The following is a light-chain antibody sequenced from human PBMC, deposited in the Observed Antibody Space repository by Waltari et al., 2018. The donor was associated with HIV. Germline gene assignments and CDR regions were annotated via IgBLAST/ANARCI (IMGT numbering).Light chain of an antibody. CDR3: SSYTSSNTLVV. V-gene: IGLV2-14*01. CDR1: SSAVGDYNY. J-gene: IGLJ2*01. CDR2: EVS. Sequence: QSALTQPASVSGSPGPSITISCPGTSSAVGDYNYVSWYQQRPGKAPKLIIYEVSHRPSGVSNRFSGSKSGNTASLTISGLQAEDEADYFCSSYTSSNTLVVFGGGTKLTVL.